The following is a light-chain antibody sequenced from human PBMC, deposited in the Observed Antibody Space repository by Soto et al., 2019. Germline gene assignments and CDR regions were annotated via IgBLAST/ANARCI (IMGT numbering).Light chain of an antibody. Sequence: SYELTQPPSVSLAPGQTATVACGGDNIGSKSVQWYQQKPGQAPVLVMYDATVRPSGIPERFSGSNSGNTATLAISSVGAGDEADYYCQVWQSSNDHVVSGGGTKLTVL. CDR1: NIGSKS. J-gene: IGLJ3*02. CDR2: DAT. V-gene: IGLV3-21*02. CDR3: QVWQSSNDHVV.